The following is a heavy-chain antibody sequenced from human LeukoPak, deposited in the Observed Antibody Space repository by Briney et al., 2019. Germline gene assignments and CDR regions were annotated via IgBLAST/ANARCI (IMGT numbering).Heavy chain of an antibody. V-gene: IGHV4-59*01. D-gene: IGHD3-22*01. CDR3: ARNGPHYYDNSGYLDS. CDR1: GGSISSYY. Sequence: SETLSLTCTVSGGSISSYYWSWIRQPPGKGLEWIGNNDYTGGANYNPSLKSRVTILVDTSKNQFSLKLISVTAADTAVYFCARNGPHYYDNSGYLDSWGQGALVTVSS. CDR2: NDYTGGA. J-gene: IGHJ4*02.